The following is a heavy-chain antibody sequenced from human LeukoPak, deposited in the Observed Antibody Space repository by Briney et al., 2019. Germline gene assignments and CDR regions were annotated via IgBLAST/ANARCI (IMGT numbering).Heavy chain of an antibody. Sequence: ASVTVSCKASGYTFTSYYMHWVRQAPGQGLEWMGIINPSGGSTSYAQKFQGRVTMTRDTSTSTVYMELSSLRSEDTAVYYCARALTMVRGVIPPFGYWGQGTLVTVSS. CDR3: ARALTMVRGVIPPFGY. CDR1: GYTFTSYY. V-gene: IGHV1-46*01. J-gene: IGHJ4*02. CDR2: INPSGGST. D-gene: IGHD3-10*01.